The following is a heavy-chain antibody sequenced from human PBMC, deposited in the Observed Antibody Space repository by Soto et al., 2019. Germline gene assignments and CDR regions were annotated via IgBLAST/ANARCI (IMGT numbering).Heavy chain of an antibody. J-gene: IGHJ4*02. Sequence: EVQLLESGGALVQPGGSLRLSCAASGFTFNNYAMNWVRQAPGKGLEWVSVISGSGGSTYYADSVKGRFTISRDNSKNTLYLQMNSLRAEDTAVYYCAVAIDYWCQGTLVTVSS. V-gene: IGHV3-23*01. CDR2: ISGSGGST. CDR3: AVAIDY. CDR1: GFTFNNYA.